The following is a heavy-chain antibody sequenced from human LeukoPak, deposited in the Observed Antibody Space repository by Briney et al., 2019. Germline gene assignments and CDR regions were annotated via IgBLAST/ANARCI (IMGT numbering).Heavy chain of an antibody. V-gene: IGHV3-23*01. Sequence: PGGSLRLSCAASGFTFSTYAMNWVRQAPGKGLEWVSVISGSGGSTSYAASVKGRFTISRDNSKNTLFLQMNSLRAEDTAVYYCARRDCHDGSRAFDIWGHGTMVIVSS. J-gene: IGHJ3*02. CDR2: ISGSGGST. CDR1: GFTFSTYA. CDR3: ARRDCHDGSRAFDI. D-gene: IGHD2-21*01.